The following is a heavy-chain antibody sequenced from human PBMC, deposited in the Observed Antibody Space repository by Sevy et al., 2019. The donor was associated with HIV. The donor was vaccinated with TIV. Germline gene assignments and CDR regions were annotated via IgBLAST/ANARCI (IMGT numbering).Heavy chain of an antibody. CDR1: GGSISSYY. CDR3: ATEYYYDSRGRAFDI. Sequence: SETLSLTCTVSGGSISSYYWSWIRQPPGKGLEWIGYIYYSGSTNYNPSLKSRVTISVDTSKNQFSLKLSSVTAADTVVYYCATEYYYDSRGRAFDIWGQGTMVTVSS. J-gene: IGHJ3*02. CDR2: IYYSGST. D-gene: IGHD3-22*01. V-gene: IGHV4-59*01.